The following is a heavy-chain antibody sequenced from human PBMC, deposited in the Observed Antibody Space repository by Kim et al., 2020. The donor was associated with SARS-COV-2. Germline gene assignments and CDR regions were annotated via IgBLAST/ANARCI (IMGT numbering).Heavy chain of an antibody. CDR1: GGSISSSSYY. J-gene: IGHJ6*02. Sequence: SETLSLTCTVSGGSISSSSYYWGWIRQPPGKGLEWIGSIYYSGSTYYNPSLKSRVTISVDTSKNQFSLKLSSVTAADTAVYYCATGGHPGALAHYGMDVWGQGTTVTVSS. CDR3: ATGGHPGALAHYGMDV. V-gene: IGHV4-39*01. CDR2: IYYSGST. D-gene: IGHD3-10*01.